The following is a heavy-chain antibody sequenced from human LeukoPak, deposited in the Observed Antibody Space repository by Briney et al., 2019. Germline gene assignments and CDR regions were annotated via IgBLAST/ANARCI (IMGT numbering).Heavy chain of an antibody. CDR3: ARDSKSAPGFHY. CDR1: GFTVSSNY. Sequence: PGGSLRLSCAASGFTVSSNYMSWVRQAPGKGVGWVSVIYSGGSTYYADSAKGRFSISRDNSKNTLYLQMNSLRAEDTVVYYCARDSKSAPGFHYWGQGTLVTVSS. J-gene: IGHJ4*02. D-gene: IGHD2-2*01. V-gene: IGHV3-53*01. CDR2: IYSGGST.